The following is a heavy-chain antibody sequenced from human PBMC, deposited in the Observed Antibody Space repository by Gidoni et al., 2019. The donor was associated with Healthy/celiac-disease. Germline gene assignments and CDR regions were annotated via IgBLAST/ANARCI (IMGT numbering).Heavy chain of an antibody. Sequence: QVQLVESGGGVVQPGRSLRLSCAASGFTFSSYGMHWVRQAPGKGLEWVAVIWYDGSNKYYADSVKGRFTISRENSKNTLYLQMNSLRAEDTAVYYCARGVEVRGVIPLFFDYWGQGTLVTVSS. CDR2: IWYDGSNK. CDR3: ARGVEVRGVIPLFFDY. CDR1: GFTFSSYG. J-gene: IGHJ4*02. D-gene: IGHD3-10*01. V-gene: IGHV3-33*01.